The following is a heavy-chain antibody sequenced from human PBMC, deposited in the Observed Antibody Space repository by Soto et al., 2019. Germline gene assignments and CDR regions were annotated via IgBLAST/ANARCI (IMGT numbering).Heavy chain of an antibody. CDR2: IYSGDST. CDR3: AKRRYCPSTPCFDY. Sequence: PGGSLRLSCAASGFTVSSIYMSWVRQAPGKGLEWVSVIYSGDSTFYAASVKGRFTISRDNSRNTLYLQMSSLRAEDTAVYYCAKRRYCPSTPCFDYWGQGTLVTVS. D-gene: IGHD2-2*01. J-gene: IGHJ4*01. CDR1: GFTVSSIY. V-gene: IGHV3-66*01.